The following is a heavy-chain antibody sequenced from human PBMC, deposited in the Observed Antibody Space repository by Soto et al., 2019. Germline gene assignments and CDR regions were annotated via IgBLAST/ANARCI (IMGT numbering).Heavy chain of an antibody. CDR2: IGTSSSYI. D-gene: IGHD3-22*01. Sequence: GGSLRLSCSASGFTFGSYSMNWVRQAPGKGLEWVSSIGTSSSYIYYADSVKGRFTISRDNAKNSLYLQMNSLRVEDMAVYYCAKGLYYYDSSGYYGYWGQGTLVTVSS. J-gene: IGHJ4*02. V-gene: IGHV3-21*01. CDR3: AKGLYYYDSSGYYGY. CDR1: GFTFGSYS.